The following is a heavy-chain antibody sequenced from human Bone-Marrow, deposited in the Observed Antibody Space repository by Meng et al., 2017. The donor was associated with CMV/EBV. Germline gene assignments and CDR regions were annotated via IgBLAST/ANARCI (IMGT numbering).Heavy chain of an antibody. CDR1: GFTFSSYA. V-gene: IGHV3-64*02. CDR3: ATDIVVVPPHAFDI. Sequence: GGSLRLSCAASGFTFSSYAMHWVRQAPGKGLEYVSGISSNGGSTYYADSVKGRFTISRDNSKNTLYLQMNSLRAEDTAVYYCATDIVVVPPHAFDIWGQGTMVTV. CDR2: ISSNGGST. J-gene: IGHJ3*02. D-gene: IGHD2-2*01.